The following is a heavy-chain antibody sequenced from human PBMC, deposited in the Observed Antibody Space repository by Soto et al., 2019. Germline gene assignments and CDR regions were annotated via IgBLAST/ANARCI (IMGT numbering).Heavy chain of an antibody. V-gene: IGHV3-11*01. Sequence: ESGGGLVKPGGSLRLSCTASGFTFSDYYMSWIRQAPGKGLEWVSYISSSGNTVYYADSVKGRFTISRDNTKNSLYLQMNSLRAEDTAVYYCASALVGRTGDPDYWGQGTLVTVSS. CDR1: GFTFSDYY. CDR3: ASALVGRTGDPDY. D-gene: IGHD7-27*01. CDR2: ISSSGNTV. J-gene: IGHJ4*02.